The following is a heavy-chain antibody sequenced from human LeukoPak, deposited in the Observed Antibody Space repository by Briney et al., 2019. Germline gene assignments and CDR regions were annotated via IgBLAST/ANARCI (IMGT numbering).Heavy chain of an antibody. CDR3: ARQNTDITTLDV. J-gene: IGHJ6*02. CDR1: GDSVSRNSAT. D-gene: IGHD1-1*01. Sequence: SQTLSLTCAISGDSVSRNSATWTWIRQSPSRGLEWLGRTFYTSKWYNEYAESVKSRITIIADTSKNQVSLQLNSVTPEDTAIYYCARQNTDITTLDVWGQGTTVTVSS. CDR2: TFYTSKWYN. V-gene: IGHV6-1*01.